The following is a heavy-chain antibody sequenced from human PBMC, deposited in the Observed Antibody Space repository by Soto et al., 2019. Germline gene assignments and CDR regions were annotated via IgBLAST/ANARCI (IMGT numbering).Heavy chain of an antibody. J-gene: IGHJ4*02. D-gene: IGHD6-19*01. V-gene: IGHV3-33*01. CDR1: GFNFSSYV. CDR2: IWYDGGNK. CDR3: ARDGQWLPRDGLRSSYYFDY. Sequence: QVQLVESGGVVVQPGRSLRLSCAASGFNFSSYVMHWVRQAPGKGLEWVAVIWYDGGNKYYADSVKGRFTISRDNSKNTLYLQMNSLRAEDTAVYYCARDGQWLPRDGLRSSYYFDYWGQGTLVTVSS.